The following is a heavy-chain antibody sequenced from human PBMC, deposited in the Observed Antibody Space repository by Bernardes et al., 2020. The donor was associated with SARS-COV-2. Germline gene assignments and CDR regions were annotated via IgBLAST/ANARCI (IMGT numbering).Heavy chain of an antibody. D-gene: IGHD2-21*02. CDR3: ARDLTVVTPIGSWGQGWLFDY. Sequence: ASVKVSCKASGYTFTSYGISWVRQAPGQGLEWRGWISAYNGNTNYAQKLQGRVTMTTDTSTSTAYMELRSLRSDDTAVYYCARDLTVVTPIGSWGQGWLFDYWGQGTLATVSS. J-gene: IGHJ4*02. CDR2: ISAYNGNT. CDR1: GYTFTSYG. V-gene: IGHV1-18*01.